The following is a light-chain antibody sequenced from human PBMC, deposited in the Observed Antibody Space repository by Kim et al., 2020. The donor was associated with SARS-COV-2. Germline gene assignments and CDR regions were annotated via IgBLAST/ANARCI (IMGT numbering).Light chain of an antibody. Sequence: QSITISCTGTTCDRGVYNYVSWYQQHPGEAPKLVIYDVYKRPSGVSDRFSGSKSGNTASLTLSGLQAEDEAVSYCSSYTSSSTLGVFGGGTQLTVL. J-gene: IGLJ3*02. CDR1: TCDRGVYNY. CDR2: DVY. CDR3: SSYTSSSTLGV. V-gene: IGLV2-14*03.